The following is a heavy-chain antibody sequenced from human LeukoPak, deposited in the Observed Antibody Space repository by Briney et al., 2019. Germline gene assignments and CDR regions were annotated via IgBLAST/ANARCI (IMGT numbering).Heavy chain of an antibody. CDR2: TSASGGST. Sequence: GGSLRLSCAASGFTFRSYAMSWVRQGPGKGLEWVAGTSASGGSTCYADPLKGRSTISRDNSKNTLYLEMSSLRADDTGVYYCAKDHFFDASGYGHPYDVWGQGTMVAVSS. CDR3: AKDHFFDASGYGHPYDV. D-gene: IGHD3-22*01. CDR1: GFTFRSYA. J-gene: IGHJ3*01. V-gene: IGHV3-23*01.